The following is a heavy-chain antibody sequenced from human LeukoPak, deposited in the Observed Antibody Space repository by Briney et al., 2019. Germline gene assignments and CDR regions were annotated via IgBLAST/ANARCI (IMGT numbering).Heavy chain of an antibody. CDR1: GFTFSSYW. CDR3: ARVLGNMYYDISTGYRNPTTNFDY. Sequence: GGSLRLSCAASGFTFSSYWMSWVRQAPGKGLEWVANIKQDGSEKYYVDSVKGRFTISRDNAKNSLYLQMNSLRAEDTAVYYCARVLGNMYYDISTGYRNPTTNFDYWGQGTLVTVSS. CDR2: IKQDGSEK. V-gene: IGHV3-7*01. D-gene: IGHD3-9*01. J-gene: IGHJ4*02.